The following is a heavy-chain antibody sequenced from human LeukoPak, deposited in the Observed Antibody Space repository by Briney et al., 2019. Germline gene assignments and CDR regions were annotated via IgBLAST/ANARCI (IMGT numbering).Heavy chain of an antibody. V-gene: IGHV4-39*01. CDR3: ARQVVAVAGTGYFDY. D-gene: IGHD6-19*01. Sequence: SETLSLTCTVSGGSIRSSSYYWGWIRQPPGRGLEWIGSIYYSGSTYYNASLKSRGTISVDTSKNQFSLKLNSVTAADAAVYFCARQVVAVAGTGYFDYWGQGTLVTVSS. CDR2: IYYSGST. J-gene: IGHJ4*02. CDR1: GGSIRSSSYY.